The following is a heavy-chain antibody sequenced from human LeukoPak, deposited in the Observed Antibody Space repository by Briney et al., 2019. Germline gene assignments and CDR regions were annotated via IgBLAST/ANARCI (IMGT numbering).Heavy chain of an antibody. CDR3: AKDPGYQVVYCFDY. CDR1: GFTFSSYS. Sequence: KPGGSLRLSCAASGFTFSSYSMSWVRQAPGKGLEWVSGISGSGGSTDYADSVKGRFTISRDNSKNTLYLQMNSLRVEDTAAYYCAKDPGYQVVYCFDYWGQGTLVTVSS. J-gene: IGHJ4*02. CDR2: ISGSGGST. V-gene: IGHV3-23*01. D-gene: IGHD2-2*01.